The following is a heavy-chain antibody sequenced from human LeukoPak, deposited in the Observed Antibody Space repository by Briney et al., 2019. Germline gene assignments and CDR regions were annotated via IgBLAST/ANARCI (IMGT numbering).Heavy chain of an antibody. CDR2: ISGSGGST. Sequence: PGGSLRLSCAASGFTFSSYAMSWVRQAPGKGLEWVSAISGSGGSTYYADSVKGRFTISRDNSKNTLYLQMNSLRAEDTAVYYCAKDRKYSSGWYSYFDYWGQGTLVTVSS. CDR1: GFTFSSYA. V-gene: IGHV3-23*01. CDR3: AKDRKYSSGWYSYFDY. D-gene: IGHD6-19*01. J-gene: IGHJ4*02.